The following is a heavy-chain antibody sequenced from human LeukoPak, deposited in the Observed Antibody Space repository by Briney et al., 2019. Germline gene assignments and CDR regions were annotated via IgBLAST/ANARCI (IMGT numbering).Heavy chain of an antibody. CDR1: GFTFSSYS. CDR3: ASMPYGDYDRHPYGS. Sequence: GGSLRLSCAASGFTFSSYSMNWVRQAPGKGLEWVSYISSSSSTIYYADSVKGRFTISRDNAKNSLYLQMNSLRAEDTAVYYCASMPYGDYDRHPYGSWGQGTLVTVSS. V-gene: IGHV3-48*04. D-gene: IGHD4-17*01. CDR2: ISSSSSTI. J-gene: IGHJ5*02.